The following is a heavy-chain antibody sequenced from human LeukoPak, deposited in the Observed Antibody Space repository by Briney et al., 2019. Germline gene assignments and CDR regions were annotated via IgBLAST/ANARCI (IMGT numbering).Heavy chain of an antibody. Sequence: SETLSLTCTVSGGSISSSSYYWGWIRQPPGKGLKWIGSIYYSGSTYYNPSLKSRVTISVDTSKNQFSLKLSSVTAADTAVYYCARPGGYCSSTSCYSGPGDYGMDVWGQGTTVTVSS. V-gene: IGHV4-39*01. CDR1: GGSISSSSYY. CDR3: ARPGGYCSSTSCYSGPGDYGMDV. D-gene: IGHD2-2*01. CDR2: IYYSGST. J-gene: IGHJ6*02.